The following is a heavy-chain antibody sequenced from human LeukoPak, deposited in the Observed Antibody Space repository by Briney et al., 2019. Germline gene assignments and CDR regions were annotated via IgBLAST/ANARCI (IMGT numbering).Heavy chain of an antibody. J-gene: IGHJ6*04. CDR2: IIPIFGTA. CDR3: ARLHPVQGYRESGYYYYYGMDV. V-gene: IGHV1-69*01. D-gene: IGHD5-18*01. CDR1: GGTFSSYA. Sequence: SVKVSCKASGGTFSSYAISWVRQAPGQGLEWMGGIIPIFGTANYAQKFQGRVTITADESTSTAYMELSSLRSEDTAVCYCARLHPVQGYRESGYYYYYGMDVWGKGTTVTVSS.